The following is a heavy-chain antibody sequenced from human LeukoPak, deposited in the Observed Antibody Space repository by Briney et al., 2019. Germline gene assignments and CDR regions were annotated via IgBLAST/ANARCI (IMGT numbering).Heavy chain of an antibody. CDR2: TSSSSSYI. V-gene: IGHV3-21*01. CDR3: ARRITVAGLRGFYMDV. J-gene: IGHJ6*03. CDR1: GFTFSSYS. D-gene: IGHD6-19*01. Sequence: GGSLRLSCAASGFTFSSYSMNWVRQAPGKGLEWVSSTSSSSSYIYYADSVKGRFTISRDNAKNSLYLQMNSLRAEDTAVYYCARRITVAGLRGFYMDVWGKGTTVTVSS.